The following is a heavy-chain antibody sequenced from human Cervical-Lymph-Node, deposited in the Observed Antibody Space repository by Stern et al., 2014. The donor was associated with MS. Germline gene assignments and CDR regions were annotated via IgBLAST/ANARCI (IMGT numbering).Heavy chain of an antibody. Sequence: EVQLVESGPGVKRPGESLKISCQASGYTFTSYWIGWVRQLPGKGLEWNAVIFPGGSEIKYSPSFQGQAPNPANKPSSTAYLQWNNLKASDTAIYYCARQRYFDYWGQGTLVTVSS. V-gene: IGHV5-51*01. J-gene: IGHJ4*02. CDR2: IFPGGSEI. CDR1: GYTFTSYW. CDR3: ARQRYFDY.